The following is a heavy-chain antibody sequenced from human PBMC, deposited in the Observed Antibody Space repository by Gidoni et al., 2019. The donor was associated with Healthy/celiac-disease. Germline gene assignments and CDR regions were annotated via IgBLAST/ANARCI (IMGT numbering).Heavy chain of an antibody. CDR2: IYTSGST. J-gene: IGHJ4*02. D-gene: IGHD6-19*01. CDR3: ARETPNSSGWSVPDY. V-gene: IGHV4-61*02. Sequence: QVQLQESGPGLVKPSQTLSLTCPVSGGSISRGSYYWSWIRQPAGKGLEWIGRIYTSGSTNYNPSLKSRVTISVDTSKNQFSLKLSSVTAADTAVYYCARETPNSSGWSVPDYWGQGTLVTVSS. CDR1: GGSISRGSYY.